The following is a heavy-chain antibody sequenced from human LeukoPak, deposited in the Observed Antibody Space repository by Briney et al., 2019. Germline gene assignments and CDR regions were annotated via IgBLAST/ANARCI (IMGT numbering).Heavy chain of an antibody. CDR2: IYYSGTT. J-gene: IGHJ4*02. CDR3: ASRDYGSVDY. D-gene: IGHD4/OR15-4a*01. Sequence: PSETLSLTCSVSGASISGGGYFWSWIRQHPGKGLEWIGYIYYSGTTYYNPSLKSRVTISVDTSQNHFSLNLSSATAADTAVYYCASRDYGSVDYWGQGTLVTVSS. CDR1: GASISGGGYF. V-gene: IGHV4-31*03.